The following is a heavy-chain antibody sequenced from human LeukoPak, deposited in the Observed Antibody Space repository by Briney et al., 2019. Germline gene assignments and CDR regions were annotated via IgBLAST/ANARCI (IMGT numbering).Heavy chain of an antibody. D-gene: IGHD2-2*01. V-gene: IGHV3-74*01. Sequence: PGGSLRLSCAASGFTFSSYWMHWVRQAPGKGLVWVSRINTDESTTNYADSVKGRFTISRDNAKNTLYLQMTSLRAEDTAVYYCARGYCTSPSRYVGGAFDVWAKGQWSPSLQ. J-gene: IGHJ3*01. CDR2: INTDESTT. CDR3: ARGYCTSPSRYVGGAFDV. CDR1: GFTFSSYW.